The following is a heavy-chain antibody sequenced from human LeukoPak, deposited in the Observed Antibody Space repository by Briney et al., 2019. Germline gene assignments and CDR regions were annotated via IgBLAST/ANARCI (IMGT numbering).Heavy chain of an antibody. J-gene: IGHJ3*02. Sequence: PGRSLTLSCAPYGFTFDDYAMHWVRPVPGKGMEWDSSISWDGANSVHADAVKGRFTISRDNAKNSLYLQMNNLRPDDTALYYCIKDLRLDLHLATFETWGQGTMVTVSS. V-gene: IGHV3-9*01. D-gene: IGHD1-7*01. CDR2: ISWDGANS. CDR1: GFTFDDYA. CDR3: IKDLRLDLHLATFET.